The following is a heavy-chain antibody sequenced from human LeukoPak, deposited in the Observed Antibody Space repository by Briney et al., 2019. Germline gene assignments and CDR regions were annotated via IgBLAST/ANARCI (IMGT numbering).Heavy chain of an antibody. D-gene: IGHD5-24*01. CDR1: GGSISSGGYY. J-gene: IGHJ4*02. V-gene: IGHV4-30-2*05. CDR3: ARLRDGYNSYYFDY. CDR2: IYHSGST. Sequence: SQTLSLTCTVSGGSISSGGYYWSWIRQPPGKGLEWIGYIYHSGSTYYNPSLKSRVTISVDTSKNQFSLKLSSVTAADTAVYYCARLRDGYNSYYFDYWGQGTLVTVSS.